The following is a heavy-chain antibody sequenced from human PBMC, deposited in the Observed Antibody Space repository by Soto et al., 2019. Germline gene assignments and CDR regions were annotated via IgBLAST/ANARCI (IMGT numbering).Heavy chain of an antibody. J-gene: IGHJ4*02. V-gene: IGHV1-2*04. D-gene: IGHD3-9*01. CDR3: ARDAPITLRYFDWLFGDFDY. Sequence: ASVKVSCKASGYTFTGYYMHWVRQAPGQGLEWMGWINPNSGGTNYAQKFQGWVTMTRDTSISTAYMELSRLRSDDTAVYYCARDAPITLRYFDWLFGDFDYWGQGTLVTVSS. CDR2: INPNSGGT. CDR1: GYTFTGYY.